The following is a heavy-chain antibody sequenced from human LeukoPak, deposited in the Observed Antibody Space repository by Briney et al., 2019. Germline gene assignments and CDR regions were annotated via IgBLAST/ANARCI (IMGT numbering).Heavy chain of an antibody. CDR3: ASSKGVTSPQDY. CDR2: ISSTSSTI. CDR1: GFTFSTYT. Sequence: GGSLRLSCAASGFTFSTYTMNWVRQAPGKGLQWVSYISSTSSTIYYAASVKGRFTLSRDNAKNSLYLQMNSLRAEDTAVYYCASSKGVTSPQDYWGQGTLVTVSS. V-gene: IGHV3-48*01. D-gene: IGHD2-21*02. J-gene: IGHJ4*02.